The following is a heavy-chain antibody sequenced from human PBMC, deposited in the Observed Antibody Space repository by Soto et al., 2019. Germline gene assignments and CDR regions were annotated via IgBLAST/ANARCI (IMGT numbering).Heavy chain of an antibody. CDR3: AHNSGSGTYHY. J-gene: IGHJ4*02. CDR1: GFSLSTSGVG. CDR2: IYWDDDK. D-gene: IGHD3-10*01. Sequence: QITLKESGPPLVKPTQTLTLTCTFSGFSLSTSGVGVGWIRQPPGKALEWLALIYWDDDKRYSPSLKSRLTITKDTSKNQVVLTMTNMDPVDSATYYCAHNSGSGTYHYWGQGTLVTVSS. V-gene: IGHV2-5*02.